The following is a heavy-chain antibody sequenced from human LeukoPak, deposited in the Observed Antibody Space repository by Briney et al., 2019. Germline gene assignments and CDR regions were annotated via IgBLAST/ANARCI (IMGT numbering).Heavy chain of an antibody. V-gene: IGHV4-39*01. Sequence: SETLSLTCTVSGGSISSSSYYWGWIRQPPGKGLEGIGSIYYSGSTYYNPSLKSRVTISVDTSKNQFSLKLSSVTAADTAVYYCARHRGEWLGREYFQHWGQGTLVTVSS. J-gene: IGHJ1*01. CDR1: GGSISSSSYY. D-gene: IGHD6-19*01. CDR2: IYYSGST. CDR3: ARHRGEWLGREYFQH.